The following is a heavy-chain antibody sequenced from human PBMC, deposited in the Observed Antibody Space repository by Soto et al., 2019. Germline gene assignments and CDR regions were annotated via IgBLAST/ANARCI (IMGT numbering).Heavy chain of an antibody. CDR3: ARDPLHIVVVPAATWFDP. Sequence: ASVKVSCKASGYTFTSYGISWVRQAPGQGLEWMGWISAYNGNTNYAQKLQGRVTMTTDTSTSTAYMGLRSLRSDDTAVYYCARDPLHIVVVPAATWFDPWGQGTLVTVSS. CDR1: GYTFTSYG. CDR2: ISAYNGNT. D-gene: IGHD2-2*01. J-gene: IGHJ5*02. V-gene: IGHV1-18*01.